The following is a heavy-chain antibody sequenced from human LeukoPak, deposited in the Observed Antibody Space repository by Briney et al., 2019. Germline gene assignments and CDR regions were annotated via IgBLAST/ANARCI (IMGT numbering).Heavy chain of an antibody. Sequence: GGSLRLSCAASGFTFSRNVMSWVRQAPGKGLEWVSAISGSGGSTYYADSVKGRFTISRDNSKNTLYLQMNSLRAEDTAVYYCAKDFVSQGSSANFDYWGQGTLATVSS. CDR2: ISGSGGST. CDR3: AKDFVSQGSSANFDY. D-gene: IGHD1-26*01. J-gene: IGHJ4*02. CDR1: GFTFSRNV. V-gene: IGHV3-23*01.